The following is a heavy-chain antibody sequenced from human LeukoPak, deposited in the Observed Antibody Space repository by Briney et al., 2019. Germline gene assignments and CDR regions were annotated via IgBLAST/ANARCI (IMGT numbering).Heavy chain of an antibody. D-gene: IGHD2-2*01. V-gene: IGHV4-59*01. Sequence: SETLSLTCTVSGGSISSYYWSWIRQPPGKGLEWIGYIYYSGSTNYNPSLKSRVTISVDTSRNQFSLKLSSVTAADTAVYYCARDLMPLYYYYGMDVWGQGTTVTVSS. CDR2: IYYSGST. J-gene: IGHJ6*02. CDR1: GGSISSYY. CDR3: ARDLMPLYYYYGMDV.